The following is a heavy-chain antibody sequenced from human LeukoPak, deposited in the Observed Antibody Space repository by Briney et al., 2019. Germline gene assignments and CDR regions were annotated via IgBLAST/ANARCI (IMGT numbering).Heavy chain of an antibody. CDR1: GYTFTDYY. Sequence: ASVKVSCKASGYTFTDYYIHWVRQAPGQGLEWMGRISPNSGGTSYAQKFQGRVTMTRDTSIATAYMELSSLRSEDTAVYYCARINSSGRDYWGQGTLVTVSS. CDR3: ARINSSGRDY. V-gene: IGHV1-2*06. D-gene: IGHD6-19*01. CDR2: ISPNSGGT. J-gene: IGHJ4*02.